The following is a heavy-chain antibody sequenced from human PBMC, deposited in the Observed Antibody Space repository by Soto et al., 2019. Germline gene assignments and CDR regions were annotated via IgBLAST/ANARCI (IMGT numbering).Heavy chain of an antibody. V-gene: IGHV1-2*04. CDR2: INPNSGGT. CDR3: ARVGQVGYGMDV. Sequence: ASVKVSCKASGYTFTGCYMHWVRQSPGKGLEWMGWINPNSGGTNYAQKFQGWVTMTRDTSISTAYMELSRLRSDDTAVYYCARVGQVGYGMDVWGQGTTVTVSS. CDR1: GYTFTGCY. D-gene: IGHD1-26*01. J-gene: IGHJ6*02.